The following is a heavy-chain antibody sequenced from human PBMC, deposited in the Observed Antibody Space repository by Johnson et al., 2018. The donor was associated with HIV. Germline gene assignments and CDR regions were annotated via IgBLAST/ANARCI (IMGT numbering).Heavy chain of an antibody. Sequence: QVQLVESGGGLVKPGGSLRLSCAASGFSFSDYYMNWIRQAPGKGLEWVSKISSSGSTIYYADSVKGRFTISRDNAKNSLYLQMNSMRAEDTAVYYCARDRSGYYYDSSGMDAFDIWGQGTMVTVSS. D-gene: IGHD3-22*01. CDR3: ARDRSGYYYDSSGMDAFDI. CDR2: ISSSGSTI. J-gene: IGHJ3*02. V-gene: IGHV3-11*04. CDR1: GFSFSDYY.